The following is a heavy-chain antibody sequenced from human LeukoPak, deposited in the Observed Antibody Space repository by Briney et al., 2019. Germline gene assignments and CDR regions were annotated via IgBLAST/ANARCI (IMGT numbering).Heavy chain of an antibody. CDR3: AGSYFDWLLQNWFDP. D-gene: IGHD3-9*01. J-gene: IGHJ5*02. Sequence: GGSLRLSCAASGFTVSSNYMSWVRQAPGKRLEWVSVIYSGGSTYYADSVKGRFTISRDNSKNTLYLQMNSLRAEDTAVYYCAGSYFDWLLQNWFDPWGPGTLVTVSS. V-gene: IGHV3-66*01. CDR1: GFTVSSNY. CDR2: IYSGGST.